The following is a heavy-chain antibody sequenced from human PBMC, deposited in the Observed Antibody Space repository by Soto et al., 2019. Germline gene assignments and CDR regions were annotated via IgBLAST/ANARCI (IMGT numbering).Heavy chain of an antibody. CDR3: ARDPAP. CDR2: IYNSGST. J-gene: IGHJ5*02. CDR1: GGSISSGGYY. V-gene: IGHV4-31*03. Sequence: QVQLQESGPGLVKPSQTLSLTCTVSGGSISSGGYYWSWIRQHPGKGLEWIGYIYNSGSTYYNPSPKKRFTISADTSKNQFSLKLSSVTATDRAVYYCARDPAPWGQGTLVTVSS.